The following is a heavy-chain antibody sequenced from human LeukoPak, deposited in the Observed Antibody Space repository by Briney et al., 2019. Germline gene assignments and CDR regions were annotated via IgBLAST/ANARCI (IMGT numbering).Heavy chain of an antibody. J-gene: IGHJ4*02. CDR1: GDSISSYY. Sequence: SETLSLTCTVSGDSISSYYWTWIRQPPGKGLEWIGYIYYGGSTNYNPSLKSRVTISVDTSKNQFSLKLNSVTAADTAVYYCARENNYFDYWGQGTLVTVSS. CDR3: ARENNYFDY. CDR2: IYYGGST. V-gene: IGHV4-59*01.